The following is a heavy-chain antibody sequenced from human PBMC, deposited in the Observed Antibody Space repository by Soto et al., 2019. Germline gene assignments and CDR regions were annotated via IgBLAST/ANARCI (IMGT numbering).Heavy chain of an antibody. Sequence: PGGSLRLSCAASGFTFSSYGMRWVRQAPGKGLEWVAVIWYDGSNKYYADSVKGRFTISRDNSKNTLYLQMNSLRAEDTAVYYCARVYFGDNWNYLGYYGMDVWGQGTTVTVSS. V-gene: IGHV3-33*01. CDR3: ARVYFGDNWNYLGYYGMDV. J-gene: IGHJ6*02. CDR1: GFTFSSYG. CDR2: IWYDGSNK. D-gene: IGHD1-7*01.